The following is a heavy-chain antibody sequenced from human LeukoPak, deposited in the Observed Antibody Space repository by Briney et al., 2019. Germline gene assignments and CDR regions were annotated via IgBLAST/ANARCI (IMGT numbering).Heavy chain of an antibody. Sequence: TSETLSLTCTVSGSSISSYYWSWIRQPAGKELEWIGRIHSSGNTLHNPSLKSRVSMSVDTSKNQFSLRLTSATAADTAVYYCARGPSHGGTYFESWGQGTLVTVSS. D-gene: IGHD4-23*01. CDR3: ARGPSHGGTYFES. CDR1: GSSISSYY. J-gene: IGHJ4*02. V-gene: IGHV4-4*07. CDR2: IHSSGNT.